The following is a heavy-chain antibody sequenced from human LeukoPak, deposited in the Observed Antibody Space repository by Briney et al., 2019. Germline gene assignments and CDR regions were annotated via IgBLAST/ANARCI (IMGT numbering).Heavy chain of an antibody. J-gene: IGHJ4*02. Sequence: ASVNVSCKASGGTFSSYAISWVRQAPRQGLEWMGGIIPIFGTANYAQKFQGRVTITADESTSTAYMELSSLRSEDTAVYYCARLDIVVVPAATTNYWGQGTLVTVSS. CDR2: IIPIFGTA. V-gene: IGHV1-69*13. CDR3: ARLDIVVVPAATTNY. CDR1: GGTFSSYA. D-gene: IGHD2-2*03.